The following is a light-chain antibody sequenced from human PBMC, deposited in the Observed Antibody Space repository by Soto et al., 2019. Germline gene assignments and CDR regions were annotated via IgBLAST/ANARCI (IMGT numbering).Light chain of an antibody. J-gene: IGKJ5*01. Sequence: EIVLTQSTATLSLSPGERATLSCRASQSISSYLAWYQQKPGQAPRLLIYDASNRATGIPARFSGSGSGTDFTLTISSLEAEDCAVYYCQQRSNWPPITFGQGTRLVIK. CDR1: QSISSY. V-gene: IGKV3-11*01. CDR3: QQRSNWPPIT. CDR2: DAS.